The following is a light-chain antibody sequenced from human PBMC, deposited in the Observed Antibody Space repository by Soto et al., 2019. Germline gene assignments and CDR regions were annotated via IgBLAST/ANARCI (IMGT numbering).Light chain of an antibody. CDR3: QQHSNWPLT. J-gene: IGKJ4*01. CDR1: QSVSSN. V-gene: IGKV3-11*01. CDR2: DAS. Sequence: EIVLIQSPATLSLSPGERATLSCRASQSVSSNLAWYQQNPGQAPRLLIFDASNRATGIPARFSGSGSGTDLILTISSLEPEDFEVYYCQQHSNWPLTFGGGTKVDIK.